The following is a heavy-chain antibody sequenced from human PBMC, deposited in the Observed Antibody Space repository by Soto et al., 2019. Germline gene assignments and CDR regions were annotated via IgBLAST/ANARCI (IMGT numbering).Heavy chain of an antibody. J-gene: IGHJ4*02. V-gene: IGHV4-59*01. CDR1: GGSISSYY. CDR2: IYYSGST. D-gene: IGHD1-26*01. CDR3: ARREGPTTVYFDY. Sequence: SETLSLTCTVSGGSISSYYWSWIRQPPGKGLEWIGYIYYSGSTNYNPSLKSRVTISVDTSKNQFSLKLSSVTAADTAVYYCARREGPTTVYFDYWGQGTLVTVSS.